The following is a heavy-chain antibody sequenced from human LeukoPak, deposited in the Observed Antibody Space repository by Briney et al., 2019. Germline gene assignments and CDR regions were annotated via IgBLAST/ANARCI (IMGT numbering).Heavy chain of an antibody. D-gene: IGHD1-26*01. Sequence: GGSLRLSCAASGFTFSSYSMNWVRQAPGKGLEWVSYISSSSSTIYYADSVKGRFTISRDNAKNSLYLQMNSLRAEDTAVYYCAREARTTYSGSHDAFDIWGQGTMVTVSS. V-gene: IGHV3-48*04. CDR3: AREARTTYSGSHDAFDI. CDR2: ISSSSSTI. CDR1: GFTFSSYS. J-gene: IGHJ3*02.